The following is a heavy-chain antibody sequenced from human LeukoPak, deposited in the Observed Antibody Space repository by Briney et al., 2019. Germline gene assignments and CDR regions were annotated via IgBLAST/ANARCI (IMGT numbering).Heavy chain of an antibody. CDR2: IYYSGST. J-gene: IGHJ5*02. D-gene: IGHD3-10*01. V-gene: IGHV4-39*07. CDR1: GGSISSYY. Sequence: SETLSLTCTVSGGSISSYYWGWIRQPPGKGLEWIGSIYYSGSTYYNPSLKSRVTISVDTSKNQFSLKLSSVTAADTAVYYCARDAGVHNWFDPWGQGTLVTVSS. CDR3: ARDAGVHNWFDP.